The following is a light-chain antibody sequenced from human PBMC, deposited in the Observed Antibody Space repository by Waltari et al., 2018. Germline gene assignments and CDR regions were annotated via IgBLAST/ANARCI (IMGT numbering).Light chain of an antibody. CDR1: QSVSRT. Sequence: EIVLTQSPGTLSLSPGDRATLSGRASQSVSRTLAWYQQKPGQAPRLLIYDASSRATGIPDRFSGSGSGTDFSLTISRLEPEDFAVYYCQKYGTLPATFGQGTKVEIK. CDR3: QKYGTLPAT. CDR2: DAS. J-gene: IGKJ1*01. V-gene: IGKV3-20*01.